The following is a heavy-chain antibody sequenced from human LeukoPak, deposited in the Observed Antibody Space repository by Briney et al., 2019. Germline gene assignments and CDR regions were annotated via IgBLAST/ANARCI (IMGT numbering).Heavy chain of an antibody. CDR1: GYTFTGYY. J-gene: IGHJ5*02. CDR3: AREVLRFLEWFDP. D-gene: IGHD3-3*01. V-gene: IGHV1-2*02. CDR2: INPNSGGT. Sequence: ASVKVSCKASGYTFTGYYMHWVRQAPGQGLEWMGWINPNSGGTNYAQKFQGRVTMTRDTSISTAYMELSRLRSDDTAVYYCAREVLRFLEWFDPWGQGTLVTVSS.